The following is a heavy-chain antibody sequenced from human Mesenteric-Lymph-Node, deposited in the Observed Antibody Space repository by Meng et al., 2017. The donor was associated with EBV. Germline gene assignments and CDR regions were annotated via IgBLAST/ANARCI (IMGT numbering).Heavy chain of an antibody. CDR2: ISHSGST. Sequence: LRRWGAGLLKPSETLSPTCAVYGGSFSIYYWGWIRQPPGKGLEWIGEISHSGSTNYNPSLKSRVTISVDTSKNQFSLKLSSVTAADTAVYYCAKGPLLGGELSLEDYWGQGTLVTVSS. CDR1: GGSFSIYY. V-gene: IGHV4-34*01. CDR3: AKGPLLGGELSLEDY. D-gene: IGHD3-16*02. J-gene: IGHJ4*02.